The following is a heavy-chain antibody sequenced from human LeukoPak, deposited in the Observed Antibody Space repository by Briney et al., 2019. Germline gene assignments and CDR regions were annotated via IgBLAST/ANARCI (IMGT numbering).Heavy chain of an antibody. Sequence: PGGSLRLSCVVSGIPFSDYYMNWIRQAPGKGLEWISYISSSSSYTDYADSVKGRFTISRDNAKIALYLHLNSLRLEDTAVYYCAAGTAADFWGQGTLVTVSS. CDR1: GIPFSDYY. CDR2: ISSSSSYT. V-gene: IGHV3-11*03. J-gene: IGHJ4*02. CDR3: AAGTAADF. D-gene: IGHD6-13*01.